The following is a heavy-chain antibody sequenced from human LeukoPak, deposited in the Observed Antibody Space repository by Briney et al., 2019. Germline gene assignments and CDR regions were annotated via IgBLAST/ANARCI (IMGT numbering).Heavy chain of an antibody. D-gene: IGHD6-19*01. CDR1: GGSISSSSYY. J-gene: IGHJ4*02. V-gene: IGHV4-39*01. CDR3: ASGSQLAVAVNY. CDR2: IYYSGST. Sequence: SETLSLTCTVSGGSISSSSYYWGWIRQPPGKGLEWIGSIYYSGSTYYNPSLKSRVTISVDTSKIQFSLKLSSVTAADTAVYYCASGSQLAVAVNYWGQGTLVTVSS.